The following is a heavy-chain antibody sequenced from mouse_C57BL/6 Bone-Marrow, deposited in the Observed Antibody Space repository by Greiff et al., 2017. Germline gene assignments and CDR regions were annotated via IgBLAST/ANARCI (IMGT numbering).Heavy chain of an antibody. V-gene: IGHV1-52*01. J-gene: IGHJ3*01. CDR3: ARAFAY. Sequence: VQLQPPGAELVRPGSSVKLSCKASGYTFTSYWMHWVKQRPIQGLEWIGNIDPSDSATHYNQKFKDKATLTVDKSSSTAYMQLSSLTSEDSAVYYCARAFAYWGQGTLVTVSA. CDR1: GYTFTSYW. CDR2: IDPSDSAT.